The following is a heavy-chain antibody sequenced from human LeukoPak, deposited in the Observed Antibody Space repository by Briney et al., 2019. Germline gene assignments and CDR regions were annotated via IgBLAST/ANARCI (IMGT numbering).Heavy chain of an antibody. CDR2: ISYDGSNK. J-gene: IGHJ4*02. V-gene: IGHV3-30*18. CDR3: AKGRITLRYFDSLDY. D-gene: IGHD3-9*01. Sequence: PGRSLRLSCAASGFTFSTYGMHWVRQAPGKGLEWVAVISYDGSNKYYADSVKGRFTISRDNSKNTLYLQMNSLRAEDTAVYYCAKGRITLRYFDSLDYWGQGTLVTVSS. CDR1: GFTFSTYG.